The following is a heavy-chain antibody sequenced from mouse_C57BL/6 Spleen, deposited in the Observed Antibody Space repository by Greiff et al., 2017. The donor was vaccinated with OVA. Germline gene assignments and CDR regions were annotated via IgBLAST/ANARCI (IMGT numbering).Heavy chain of an antibody. D-gene: IGHD1-1*01. Sequence: VKLQQPGAELVKPGASVKLSCKASGYTFTSYWMHWVKQRPGQGLEWIGMIHPNSGSTNYNEKFKSKATLTVDKSSSTAYMQLSSLTSEDSAVYYCARGLLRTPYFDYWGQGTTLTVSS. V-gene: IGHV1-64*01. J-gene: IGHJ2*01. CDR2: IHPNSGST. CDR3: ARGLLRTPYFDY. CDR1: GYTFTSYW.